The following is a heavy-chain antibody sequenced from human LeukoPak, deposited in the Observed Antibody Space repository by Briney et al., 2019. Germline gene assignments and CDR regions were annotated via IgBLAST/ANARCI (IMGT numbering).Heavy chain of an antibody. CDR3: ASGVYGAPVDY. CDR2: INAGNGNT. V-gene: IGHV1-3*01. D-gene: IGHD4-17*01. CDR1: GYTFTSYA. Sequence: GASVKVSCKASGYTFTSYAMHWVRQAPGQRLEWMGWINAGNGNTKYSQKFQGRVTITRDTSASTAYMELSSVTAADTAVYYCASGVYGAPVDYWGQGTLVTVSS. J-gene: IGHJ4*02.